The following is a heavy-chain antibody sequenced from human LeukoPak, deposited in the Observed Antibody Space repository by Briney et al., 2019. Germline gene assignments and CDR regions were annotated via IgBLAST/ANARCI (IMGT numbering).Heavy chain of an antibody. CDR2: IYYSGST. CDR1: GGSISSGGYY. D-gene: IGHD2-2*01. Sequence: PSQTLSLTCTVSGGSISSGGYYWSWIRQHPGKGLEWIGYIYYSGSTYYNPSLKSRVTISVDTSKNQFSLNLSSVTAADTAAYYCARDVVVVPAAIHYGMDVWGQGTTVTVSS. J-gene: IGHJ6*02. CDR3: ARDVVVVPAAIHYGMDV. V-gene: IGHV4-31*03.